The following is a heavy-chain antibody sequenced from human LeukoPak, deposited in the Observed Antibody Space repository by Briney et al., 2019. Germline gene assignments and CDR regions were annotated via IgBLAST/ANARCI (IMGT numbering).Heavy chain of an antibody. CDR1: GYTFTSYY. CDR3: AKYPSPQNTAMASWYYGMDV. D-gene: IGHD5-18*01. J-gene: IGHJ6*02. CDR2: INPSGGST. Sequence: ASVKVSCKASGYTFTSYYMHWVRQAPGQGLEWMGIINPSGGSTSYAQKFQGRVTMTRDTSTSTVYMELSSLRSEDTAVYYCAKYPSPQNTAMASWYYGMDVWGQGTTVTVSS. V-gene: IGHV1-46*01.